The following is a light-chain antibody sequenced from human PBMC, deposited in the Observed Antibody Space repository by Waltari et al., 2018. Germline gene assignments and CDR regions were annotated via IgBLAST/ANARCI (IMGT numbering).Light chain of an antibody. CDR1: QSVGSY. CDR3: QQRSNWPPIFT. J-gene: IGKJ3*01. Sequence: EIVLTQSPATLSLSPGERATFSCRASQSVGSYLAWYQQKPGQAPRLLIYDASKRATGTPARFSGSGSGTDFSLSISSLEPEDFGVYYCQQRSNWPPIFTFGPGTKVDIK. CDR2: DAS. V-gene: IGKV3-11*01.